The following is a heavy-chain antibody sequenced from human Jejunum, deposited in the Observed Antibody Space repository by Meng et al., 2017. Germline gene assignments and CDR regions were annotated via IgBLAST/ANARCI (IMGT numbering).Heavy chain of an antibody. CDR3: AKGMGGFCSSSSCYSDFDY. CDR2: ISGSGGST. Sequence: GESLKISCAASGLTFSSYAMSWVRQAPGKGLEWVSVISGSGGSTYYADSVKGRFTISRDNSKNTLYLQMNSLRAADTAVYYCAKGMGGFCSSSSCYSDFDYWGQGTLVTVSS. V-gene: IGHV3-23*01. D-gene: IGHD2-2*01. J-gene: IGHJ4*02. CDR1: GLTFSSYA.